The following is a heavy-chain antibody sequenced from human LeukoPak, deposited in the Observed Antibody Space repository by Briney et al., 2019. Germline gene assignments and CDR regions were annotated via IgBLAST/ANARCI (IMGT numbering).Heavy chain of an antibody. D-gene: IGHD6-13*01. CDR3: ARRKFNSSWSPNEFYFDY. V-gene: IGHV3-11*01. Sequence: GGSLRLSCEAAGFTFSDYYMSWIRQAPGKGLEWVSYISSDASIIYYAHSVKRRFTISRDNAENSLYLQMNSLRAEDSAVYYCARRKFNSSWSPNEFYFDYWGQGTLVTVSS. CDR2: ISSDASII. CDR1: GFTFSDYY. J-gene: IGHJ4*02.